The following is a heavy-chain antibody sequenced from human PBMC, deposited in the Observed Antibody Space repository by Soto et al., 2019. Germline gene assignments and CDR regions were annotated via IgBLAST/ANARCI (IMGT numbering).Heavy chain of an antibody. V-gene: IGHV1-18*01. D-gene: IGHD6-19*01. Sequence: ASVKVSCKASGYTFTSYGISWVRQAPGQGLEWMGWISACNGNTNYAQKLQGRVTMTTDTSTSTAYMELRSLRSDDTAVYYCARDPLPIAVAGTNWFDPWGRGTLVTVSS. CDR2: ISACNGNT. CDR1: GYTFTSYG. J-gene: IGHJ5*02. CDR3: ARDPLPIAVAGTNWFDP.